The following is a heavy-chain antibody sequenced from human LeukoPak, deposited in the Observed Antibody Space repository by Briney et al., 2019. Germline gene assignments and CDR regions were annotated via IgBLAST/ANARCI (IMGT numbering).Heavy chain of an antibody. CDR1: GGSISSSSYY. J-gene: IGHJ4*02. CDR2: IYYSGST. Sequence: SETLSLTCSVSGGSISSSSYYWGWIRQPPGKGLEWIGNIYYSGSTYYNPSLKSRVTISVDTSKNQFSLKLSSVTAADTAVYYCARERSWYDPFDYWGQGTLLTVSS. V-gene: IGHV4-39*01. D-gene: IGHD6-13*01. CDR3: ARERSWYDPFDY.